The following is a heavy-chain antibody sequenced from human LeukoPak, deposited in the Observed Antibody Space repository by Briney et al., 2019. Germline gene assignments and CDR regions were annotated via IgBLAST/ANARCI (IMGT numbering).Heavy chain of an antibody. V-gene: IGHV3-7*04. CDR1: GFTFSSYW. D-gene: IGHD6-19*01. CDR3: ARWAYTSGWYYLDS. Sequence: GGSLRLSCATSGFTFSSYWMSWVRQAPGKGLEWVANIKQGGSEKTYVDSVKGRFTISRDNAKNSLYLQMNSLRAEDTAVYYCARWAYTSGWYYLDSWGQGTLVTVSS. J-gene: IGHJ4*02. CDR2: IKQGGSEK.